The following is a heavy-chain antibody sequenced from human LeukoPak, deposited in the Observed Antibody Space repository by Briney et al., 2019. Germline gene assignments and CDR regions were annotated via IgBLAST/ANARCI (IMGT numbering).Heavy chain of an antibody. CDR1: SGSFSGYY. V-gene: IGHV4-34*01. CDR3: VRERDEIFGDYEYYYYGTDV. Sequence: SATLSLTCTVNSGSFSGYYWSWIRQPPGKGLEWLGEFDHRGSTKYNASLGSRVSISVDTPKNEFSLKLTSVTAADTAVYYCVRERDEIFGDYEYYYYGTDVWGPGTTVTVSS. D-gene: IGHD4-17*01. CDR2: FDHRGST. J-gene: IGHJ6*02.